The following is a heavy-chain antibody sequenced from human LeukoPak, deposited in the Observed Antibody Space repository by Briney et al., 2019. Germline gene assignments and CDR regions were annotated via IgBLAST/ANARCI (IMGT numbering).Heavy chain of an antibody. D-gene: IGHD3-9*01. CDR1: GFTFSSNY. CDR3: ARAPGNYDILTGYYRPGAFDI. J-gene: IGHJ3*02. Sequence: GGSLRLSCAASGFTFSSNYMSWVRQAPGKGLEWVSVIYSGGSTYYADSVKGRFTISRDNSKNTLYLQMNSLRAEDTAVYYCARAPGNYDILTGYYRPGAFDIWGQGTMVTVSS. CDR2: IYSGGST. V-gene: IGHV3-53*01.